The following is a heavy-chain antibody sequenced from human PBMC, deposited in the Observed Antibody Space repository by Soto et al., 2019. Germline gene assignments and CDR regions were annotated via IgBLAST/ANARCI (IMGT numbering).Heavy chain of an antibody. V-gene: IGHV1-18*04. J-gene: IGHJ4*02. CDR1: GYTFTSYG. CDR2: ISAYNGNT. Sequence: GASVKVSCKASGYTFTSYGISWVRQAPGQGLEWMGWISAYNGNTNYAQKLQGRVTMTTDTSTSTAYMELRSLRSDDTAVYYCARVRSSGFLGGQWLAGRDDYWGQGTLVTVSS. CDR3: ARVRSSGFLGGQWLAGRDDY. D-gene: IGHD3-22*01.